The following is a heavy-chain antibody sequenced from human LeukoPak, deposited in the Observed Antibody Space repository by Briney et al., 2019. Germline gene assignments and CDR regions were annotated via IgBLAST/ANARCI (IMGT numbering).Heavy chain of an antibody. Sequence: SETLSLTCAVYGGSFSGYYWSWIRQPPGRGLEWIGEINHSGSTYYNPSLKSRVTISVDTSKNQFSLKLSSVTAADTAVYYCARMGIRYGSGSYFNYWGQGTLVTVSS. D-gene: IGHD3-10*01. V-gene: IGHV4-34*01. CDR2: INHSGST. CDR1: GGSFSGYY. J-gene: IGHJ4*02. CDR3: ARMGIRYGSGSYFNY.